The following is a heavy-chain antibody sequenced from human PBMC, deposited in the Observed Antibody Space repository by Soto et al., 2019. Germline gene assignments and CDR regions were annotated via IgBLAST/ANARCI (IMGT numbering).Heavy chain of an antibody. V-gene: IGHV3-48*02. CDR1: GFSFSSYR. CDR3: ARDWGYCSGGNCHYGMDV. Sequence: PGGSLRLSCAASGFSFSSYRMNWVRQAPGKGPEWLSYISSSSRTIYYADSVKGRFTISRDNAQNSLSLQMNSLRDEDTAIYYCARDWGYCSGGNCHYGMDVWGQGTTGTVS. J-gene: IGHJ6*02. D-gene: IGHD2-15*01. CDR2: ISSSSRTI.